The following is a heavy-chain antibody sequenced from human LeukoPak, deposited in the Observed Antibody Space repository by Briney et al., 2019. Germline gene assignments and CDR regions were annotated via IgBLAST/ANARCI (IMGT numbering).Heavy chain of an antibody. V-gene: IGHV1-69*13. CDR2: IIPIFGTA. J-gene: IGHJ6*02. D-gene: IGHD6-13*01. CDR1: GGTFSSYA. CDR3: ARNGLKQQLVLYYGMDV. Sequence: ASVKVSCKASGGTFSSYAISWVRQAPGQGLEWMGGIIPIFGTANYAQKFQGRVTITADESTSTAYMELSSLRSEDTAVYYCARNGLKQQLVLYYGMDVWGQGTTVAVSS.